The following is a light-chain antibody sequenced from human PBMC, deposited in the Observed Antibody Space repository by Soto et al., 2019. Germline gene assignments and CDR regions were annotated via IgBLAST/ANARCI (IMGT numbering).Light chain of an antibody. V-gene: IGLV2-14*03. CDR3: SSYTSSVTYV. Sequence: QSVLTQPASVSGSPGQSITISCTGTSSYVGGYRYVSWYQHHPGKAPKLMIYDVSYRPSGVSDRFSGSKSGNTASLTISGLQAEDEADYYCSSYTSSVTYVFGTGTKVTVL. CDR1: SSYVGGYRY. CDR2: DVS. J-gene: IGLJ1*01.